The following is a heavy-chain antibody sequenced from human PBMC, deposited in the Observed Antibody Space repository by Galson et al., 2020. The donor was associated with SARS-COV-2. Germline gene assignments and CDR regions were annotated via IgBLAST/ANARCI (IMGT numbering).Heavy chain of an antibody. CDR3: ARDDGYNSGYYYYYGMDV. V-gene: IGHV3-21*01. D-gene: IGHD5-12*01. J-gene: IGHJ6*02. CDR2: ISSSSSYI. CDR1: GFTFSSYS. Sequence: GGSLRLSCAASGFTFSSYSMNWVRQAPGKGLEWVSSISSSSSYIYYADSVKGRFTISRDNAKNSLYLQMNSLRAEDTAVYYCARDDGYNSGYYYYYGMDVWGQGTTVTVSS.